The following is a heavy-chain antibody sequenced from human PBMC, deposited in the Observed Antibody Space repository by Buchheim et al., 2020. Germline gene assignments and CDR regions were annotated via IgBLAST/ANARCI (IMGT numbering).Heavy chain of an antibody. D-gene: IGHD3-3*01. CDR1: GFTFSSYG. V-gene: IGHV3-30*18. J-gene: IGHJ4*02. CDR2: ISYDGSNK. Sequence: QVQLVESGGGVVQPGRSLRLSCAASGFTFSSYGMHWVRQAPGKGLEWVAVISYDGSNKYYADSVKGRFTISRDNSKNKLYLQMNSLRAADTAVYYCAKGSRITIFGVASWIYFDYWGQGTL. CDR3: AKGSRITIFGVASWIYFDY.